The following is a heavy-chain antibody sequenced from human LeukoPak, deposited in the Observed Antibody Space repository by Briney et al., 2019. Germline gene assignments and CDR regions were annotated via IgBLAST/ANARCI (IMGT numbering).Heavy chain of an antibody. CDR2: IYYSGST. CDR1: GGSISSYY. V-gene: IGHV4-59*01. D-gene: IGHD2-15*01. J-gene: IGHJ5*02. CDR3: ARGYCSGGSCYSDAYRFDP. Sequence: PSETLSLTCTVSGGSISSYYWSWIRQPPGKRLEWIGYIYYSGSTNYNPSLKSRVTISVDTSKNQFSLKLSSVTAADTAVYYCARGYCSGGSCYSDAYRFDPWGQGTLVTVSS.